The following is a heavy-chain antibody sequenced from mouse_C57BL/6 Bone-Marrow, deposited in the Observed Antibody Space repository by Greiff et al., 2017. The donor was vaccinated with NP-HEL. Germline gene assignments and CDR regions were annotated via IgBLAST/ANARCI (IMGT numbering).Heavy chain of an antibody. V-gene: IGHV14-3*01. Sequence: VQLQQSVAELVRPGASVKLSCTASGFNTKNTYMHWVKQRPEQGLEWIGRIDPANGNTKYAPKFQGKATITADTSSNTAYLQLSSLTSEDTAIYYCARGFAYWGQGTLVTVSA. CDR3: ARGFAY. J-gene: IGHJ3*01. CDR2: IDPANGNT. CDR1: GFNTKNTY.